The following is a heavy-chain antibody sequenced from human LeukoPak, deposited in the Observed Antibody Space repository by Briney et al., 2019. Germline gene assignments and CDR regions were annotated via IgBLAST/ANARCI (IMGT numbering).Heavy chain of an antibody. CDR3: AREGASGDGYKLVY. CDR1: GGSISSGGYY. J-gene: IGHJ4*02. V-gene: IGHV4-31*03. Sequence: TTSETLSLTCTVSGGSISSGGYYWSWIRQHPGKGLEWIGYIYYSGSTYYNPSLKSRVTISVDTSKNQFSLKLSSVTAADTAVYYCAREGASGDGYKLVYWGQGTLVTVSS. D-gene: IGHD5-24*01. CDR2: IYYSGST.